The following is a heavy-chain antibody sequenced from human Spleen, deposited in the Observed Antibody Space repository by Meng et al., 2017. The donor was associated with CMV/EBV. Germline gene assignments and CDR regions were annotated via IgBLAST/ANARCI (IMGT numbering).Heavy chain of an antibody. CDR3: ARGNIVVVPAAIFDWFDP. CDR1: GVACSRGDYY. Sequence: GQVQESCPGLVKLSLTLSISRIVAGVACSRGDYYWSWIRQPPGKGLECIGYIYYSGSTYYNPSLKSRVTISVDTSKNQFSLKLSSVTAADTAVYYCARGNIVVVPAAIFDWFDPWGQGTLVTVSS. V-gene: IGHV4-30-4*08. D-gene: IGHD2-2*01. CDR2: IYYSGST. J-gene: IGHJ5*02.